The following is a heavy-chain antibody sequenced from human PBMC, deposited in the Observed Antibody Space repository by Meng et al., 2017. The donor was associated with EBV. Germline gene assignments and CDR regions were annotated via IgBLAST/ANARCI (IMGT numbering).Heavy chain of an antibody. CDR3: AKGADLAAAGTFWFDP. J-gene: IGHJ5*02. CDR1: GYTFTGYY. V-gene: IGHV1-2*06. D-gene: IGHD6-13*01. CDR2: INPNSGGT. Sequence: QVPRVQSGAEVKKTGASVKVSCKAPGYTFTGYYMHWVRQAPGQGLEWMGRINPNSGGTNYAQKFQGRVTMTRDTSISTAYMELSRLRSDDTAVYYCAKGADLAAAGTFWFDPWGQGTLVTVSS.